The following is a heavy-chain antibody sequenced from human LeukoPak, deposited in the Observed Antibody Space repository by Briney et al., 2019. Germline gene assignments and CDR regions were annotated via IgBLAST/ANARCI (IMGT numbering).Heavy chain of an antibody. CDR3: AKDGSSSTSFDY. Sequence: GGSLRLSCAASGFTFSNYGMHWVRQAPGKGLEWVAIVSYDGSSKYYADSVKGRFTISRDNSKNTLYLQVNSLRAEDTALYYCAKDGSSSTSFDYWGQGTLVTVSS. CDR2: VSYDGSSK. V-gene: IGHV3-30*18. D-gene: IGHD2-2*01. CDR1: GFTFSNYG. J-gene: IGHJ4*02.